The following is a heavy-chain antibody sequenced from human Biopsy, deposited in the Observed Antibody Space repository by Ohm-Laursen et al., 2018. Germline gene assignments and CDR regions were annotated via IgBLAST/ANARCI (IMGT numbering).Heavy chain of an antibody. D-gene: IGHD2-15*01. Sequence: GTLSLTCIVSDGSINSNDYYWGWIRQAPGKGLEWIGSIYYRGNTNYNPSLKSRVTISVDTSKNQFSLKLSSATAADTAVFYCARHGSQGYCTGGSCVDYWGQGALVTVSS. J-gene: IGHJ4*02. CDR3: ARHGSQGYCTGGSCVDY. CDR2: IYYRGNT. CDR1: DGSINSNDYY. V-gene: IGHV4-39*01.